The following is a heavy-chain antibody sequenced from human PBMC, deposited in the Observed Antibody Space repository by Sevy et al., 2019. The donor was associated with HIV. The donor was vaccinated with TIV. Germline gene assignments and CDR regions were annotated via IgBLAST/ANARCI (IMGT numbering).Heavy chain of an antibody. CDR1: GFSISDYY. CDR2: ISSSGDTI. Sequence: GGSLRLSCAASGFSISDYYMSWIRQAPGKGLQWISYISSSGDTIYYEDSVKGRFTISRDNAKNSLYLQLNSLRAEDTAVYYCARDHEKDGELGDYYYAMDVWGRGTTVTVSS. V-gene: IGHV3-11*01. CDR3: ARDHEKDGELGDYYYAMDV. D-gene: IGHD3-16*01. J-gene: IGHJ6*02.